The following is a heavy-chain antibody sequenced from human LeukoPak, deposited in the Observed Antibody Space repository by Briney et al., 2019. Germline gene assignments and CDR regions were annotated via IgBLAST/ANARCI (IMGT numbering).Heavy chain of an antibody. CDR1: GYTFTAYY. V-gene: IGHV1-46*01. J-gene: IGHJ6*02. CDR3: ARALAARYYYYYYGMDV. Sequence: ASVKVSCKASGYTFTAYYMHWVRQAPGQGLEWMGVIDPSGGSTSYAQRFQDRVTMTSDTSASTAYMELSSLRSEDTAVYYCARALAARYYYYYYGMDVWGQGTTVTVSS. CDR2: IDPSGGST. D-gene: IGHD2-15*01.